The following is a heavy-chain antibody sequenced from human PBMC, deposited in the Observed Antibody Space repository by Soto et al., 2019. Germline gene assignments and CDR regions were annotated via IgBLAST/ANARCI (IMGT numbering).Heavy chain of an antibody. Sequence: PGGSLRLSCAASGFTFSSYAMSWVRQAPGKGLEWVSAINGSGGSTYYADSVKGRFTISRDNSKNTLYLQMNSLRAEDTAVYYCAKDRYYYDSSVSRRFDPWGQGTLVTVSS. CDR1: GFTFSSYA. V-gene: IGHV3-23*01. CDR2: INGSGGST. D-gene: IGHD3-22*01. CDR3: AKDRYYYDSSVSRRFDP. J-gene: IGHJ5*02.